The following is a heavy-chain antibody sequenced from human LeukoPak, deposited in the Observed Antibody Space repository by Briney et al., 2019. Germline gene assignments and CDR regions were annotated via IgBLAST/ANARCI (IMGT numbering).Heavy chain of an antibody. Sequence: GASVKVSCKASGYTFTSYAMHWVRQAPGQRLEWMGWINAGNGNTKYSQKFQGRVTITRDTSASTAYMELSSLRSEDTAVYYCARGGRSVAGSTLDYWGQGTLVTVSS. CDR2: INAGNGNT. CDR1: GYTFTSYA. J-gene: IGHJ4*02. V-gene: IGHV1-3*01. CDR3: ARGGRSVAGSTLDY. D-gene: IGHD6-19*01.